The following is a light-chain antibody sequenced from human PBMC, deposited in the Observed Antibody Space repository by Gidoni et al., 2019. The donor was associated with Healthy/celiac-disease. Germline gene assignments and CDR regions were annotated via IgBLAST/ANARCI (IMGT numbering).Light chain of an antibody. Sequence: QSALTQPASVSGSPGPSITISCTGNSSDVGGYNYVSWYQQHPGKAPNLMIYDVSNRPSGVSNRFAVSNPCNTASLTISALHAEYAAYYYCSSYTISSTLGVFGGGTKLTVL. V-gene: IGLV2-14*03. CDR2: DVS. J-gene: IGLJ3*02. CDR1: SSDVGGYNY. CDR3: SSYTISSTLGV.